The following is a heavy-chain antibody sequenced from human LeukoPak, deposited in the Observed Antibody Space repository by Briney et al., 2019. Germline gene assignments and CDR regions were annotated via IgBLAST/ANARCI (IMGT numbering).Heavy chain of an antibody. J-gene: IGHJ4*02. D-gene: IGHD3-16*01. CDR1: GYTFTSYS. Sequence: ASVKVSCKGSGYTFTSYSMHWVRQAPGQRLEWVGWINAVNGNTEYLQRFQGRVTITKDTFARPDYMELSSLRSEETVMYFWLREGGVLPWRWGQGTLVTVSS. CDR3: LREGGVLPWR. V-gene: IGHV1-3*01. CDR2: INAVNGNT.